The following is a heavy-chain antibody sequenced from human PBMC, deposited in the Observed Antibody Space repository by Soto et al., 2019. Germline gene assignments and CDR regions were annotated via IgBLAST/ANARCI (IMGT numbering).Heavy chain of an antibody. CDR2: INHSGST. CDR1: GGSFSGYY. CDR3: ARGQSSLLLDC. Sequence: SENLSLTCAVYGGSFSGYYWSWIRQPPGKGLEWIGEINHSGSTNYNPSLKSRVTISVDTSKNQFSLKLSSVTAADTAVYYCARGQSSLLLDCWGQGVLVTVSS. D-gene: IGHD2-8*02. J-gene: IGHJ4*02. V-gene: IGHV4-34*01.